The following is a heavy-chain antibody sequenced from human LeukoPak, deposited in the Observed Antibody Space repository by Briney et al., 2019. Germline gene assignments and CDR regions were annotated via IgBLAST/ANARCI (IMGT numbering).Heavy chain of an antibody. J-gene: IGHJ4*02. D-gene: IGHD6-6*01. CDR1: GFSFSGHW. Sequence: GGSLRLSCTASGFSFSGHWMHWARQLPGKGLVWVSRISPTGSTTSYAGSVKGRFTVSRDNAKNTLYLQVNNLRAEDTAVYYCARGPNSNWSGLDFWGQGTLLTVSS. CDR3: ARGPNSNWSGLDF. V-gene: IGHV3-74*01. CDR2: ISPTGSTT.